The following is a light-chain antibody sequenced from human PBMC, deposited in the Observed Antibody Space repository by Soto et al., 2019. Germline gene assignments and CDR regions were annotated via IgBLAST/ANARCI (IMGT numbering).Light chain of an antibody. J-gene: IGKJ1*01. V-gene: IGKV3-15*01. CDR2: GAS. Sequence: EIVMTQSPATLSVSPGERATLSCRASQSVSSNFAWYQHKPGQSPRLLIYGASTRATGIPARFSGSGSGIDFTLTITRLEPEDFAVYYCQQYGSSPWTFGQGTKVDIK. CDR1: QSVSSN. CDR3: QQYGSSPWT.